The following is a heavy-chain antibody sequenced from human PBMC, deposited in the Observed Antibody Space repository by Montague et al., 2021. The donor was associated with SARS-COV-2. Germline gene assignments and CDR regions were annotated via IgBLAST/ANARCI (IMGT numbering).Heavy chain of an antibody. CDR2: IYSSGST. V-gene: IGHV4-4*07. CDR3: VRDGSNWYYFDY. J-gene: IGHJ4*02. D-gene: IGHD3-10*01. CDR1: GVSITSYY. Sequence: SETLSLTCSISGVSITSYYWSWVRQPPGKGLEWIGHIYSSGSTNYSPSLKSRVRLSIDNPKNQFSLKLESLTAADTAVYYCVRDGSNWYYFDYWGQGALVTVSS.